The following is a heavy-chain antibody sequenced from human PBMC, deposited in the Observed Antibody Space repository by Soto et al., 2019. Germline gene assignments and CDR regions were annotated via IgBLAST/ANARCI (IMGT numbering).Heavy chain of an antibody. CDR2: IIPIFGTA. V-gene: IGHV1-69*13. CDR1: GGTFSSYA. Sequence: ASVKVSCKASGGTFSSYAISWVRQAPGQGLEWMGGIIPIFGTANYAQKFQGRVTITADESTSTAYMELSSLRSEDTAVYYCARGDIVVVPAAIRIPAYYFDYWGQGTLVTVPQ. CDR3: ARGDIVVVPAAIRIPAYYFDY. J-gene: IGHJ4*02. D-gene: IGHD2-2*01.